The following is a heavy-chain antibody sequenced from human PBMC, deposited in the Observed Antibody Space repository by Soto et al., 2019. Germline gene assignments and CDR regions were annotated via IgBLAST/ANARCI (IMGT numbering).Heavy chain of an antibody. CDR1: GGSISGYY. Sequence: ASETLSLTCTVSGGSISGYYWSWIRQPPGKRLEWIGYIDYYGSTNYNPSLKSRVTISVDTSKKQFSLNLGSVTAADTAIYYCARYFDRPSGFAIWGQGSLVPVSS. D-gene: IGHD1-26*01. CDR3: ARYFDRPSGFAI. CDR2: IDYYGST. J-gene: IGHJ3*02. V-gene: IGHV4-59*01.